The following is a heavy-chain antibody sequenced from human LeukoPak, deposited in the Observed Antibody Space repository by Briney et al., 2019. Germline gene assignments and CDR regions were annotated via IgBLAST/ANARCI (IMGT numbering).Heavy chain of an antibody. CDR1: GFTFSSYS. V-gene: IGHV3-21*01. J-gene: IGHJ6*03. CDR2: ISSSSSYI. D-gene: IGHD3-22*01. Sequence: GGSLRLSCAASGFTFSSYSMNWVRQAPGKGLEWVSSISSSSSYIYYADSVKGRFTISRDNAKNSLYLQMNSLRAEDTAVYYCARDRSGYYPYYYYYYYMDVWGKGTTVTVSS. CDR3: ARDRSGYYPYYYYYYYMDV.